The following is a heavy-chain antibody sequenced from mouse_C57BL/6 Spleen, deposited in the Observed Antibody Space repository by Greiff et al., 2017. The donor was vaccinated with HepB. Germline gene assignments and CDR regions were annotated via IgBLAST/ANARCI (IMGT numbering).Heavy chain of an antibody. CDR1: GYTFTEYT. D-gene: IGHD1-1*02. CDR2: FYPGIGSI. CDR3: ARHEDRDYYMFAY. Sequence: QVQLKQSGAELVKPGASVKLSCKASGYTFTEYTIHWVKQRSGQGLEWIGWFYPGIGSIKYNEKFKDKATLTADKSSSTVYMELSRLTSEDSAVYFCARHEDRDYYMFAYWGQGTLVTVSA. J-gene: IGHJ3*01. V-gene: IGHV1-62-2*01.